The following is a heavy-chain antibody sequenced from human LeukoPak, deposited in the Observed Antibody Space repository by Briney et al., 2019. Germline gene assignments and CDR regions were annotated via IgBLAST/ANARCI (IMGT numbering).Heavy chain of an antibody. D-gene: IGHD3-3*01. CDR3: ARRQQEWSFHYFDY. J-gene: IGHJ4*02. CDR1: GGSISSRSYY. V-gene: IGHV4-39*01. CDR2: IYYSGST. Sequence: SETLSLTCTVSGGSISSRSYYWGWIRQPPGKGLEWIGSIYYSGSTYYNPSLKSRVTISVDTSKNQFSLKLSSVTAADAAVYYCARRQQEWSFHYFDYWGQGTLVTVSS.